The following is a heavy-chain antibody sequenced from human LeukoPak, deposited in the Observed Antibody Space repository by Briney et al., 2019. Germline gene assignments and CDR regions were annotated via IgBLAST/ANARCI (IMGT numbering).Heavy chain of an antibody. CDR2: ISSSGNTI. Sequence: GGSLRLSCAASGFTFSSYEMNWVRQAPGQGLEWVSYISSSGNTIYNADSVKGRFIISRDNAKNSLYLQMNSLRAEDTAVYYCARVGQQLADYWGQGTLVTVSS. V-gene: IGHV3-48*03. CDR1: GFTFSSYE. J-gene: IGHJ4*02. D-gene: IGHD6-13*01. CDR3: ARVGQQLADY.